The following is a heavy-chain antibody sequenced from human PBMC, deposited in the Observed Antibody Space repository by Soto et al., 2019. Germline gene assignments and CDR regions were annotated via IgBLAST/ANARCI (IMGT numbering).Heavy chain of an antibody. CDR1: GGTFNNSA. CDR3: ARHVDTGLPFHYYFYGMDV. V-gene: IGHV1-69*13. CDR2: IIPIFHTA. J-gene: IGHJ6*02. D-gene: IGHD5-18*01. Sequence: SVKVSCKASGGTFNNSALSWVRQAPGQGLEWMGGIIPIFHTANYPQKFQGRVTITADESRSTTYMELSSLRSEDTAMYFCARHVDTGLPFHYYFYGMDVWGQGTTVTVSS.